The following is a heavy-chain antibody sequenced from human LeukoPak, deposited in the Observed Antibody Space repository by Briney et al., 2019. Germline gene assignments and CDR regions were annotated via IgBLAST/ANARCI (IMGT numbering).Heavy chain of an antibody. CDR3: AKERTGRYYYMDV. J-gene: IGHJ6*03. Sequence: PGGSLRLSCAASGFTFSSYGMHWVRQASGKGLEWVAVLWYDGSNKYYADSVKGRFTISRDNSKNTLYLQMNSLRAEDTAVYYCAKERTGRYYYMDVWGKGTTVTVSS. D-gene: IGHD1/OR15-1a*01. V-gene: IGHV3-33*06. CDR2: LWYDGSNK. CDR1: GFTFSSYG.